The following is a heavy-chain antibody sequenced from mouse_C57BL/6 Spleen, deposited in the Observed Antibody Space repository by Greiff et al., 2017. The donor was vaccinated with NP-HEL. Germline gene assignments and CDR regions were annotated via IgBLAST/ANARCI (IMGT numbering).Heavy chain of an antibody. V-gene: IGHV1-26*01. CDR2: INPNNGGT. CDR3: AIYDGYYLFAY. D-gene: IGHD2-3*01. CDR1: GYTFTDYY. Sequence: EVQLQQSGPELVKPGASVKISCKASGYTFTDYYMNWVKQSPGKSLEWIGDINPNNGGTSYNQKFKGKATLTVDKSSSTAYMELRSLTSEDSAVYYCAIYDGYYLFAYWGQGTLVTVSA. J-gene: IGHJ3*01.